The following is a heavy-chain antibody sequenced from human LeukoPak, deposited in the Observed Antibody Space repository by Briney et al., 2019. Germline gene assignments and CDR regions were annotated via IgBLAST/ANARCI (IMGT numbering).Heavy chain of an antibody. V-gene: IGHV4-61*02. CDR3: ARERIAAAGPKRPYDAFDI. CDR2: IYTSGST. D-gene: IGHD6-13*01. Sequence: PSQTLSLTCTVSGGSISSGSYYWSWIRQPAGKGREWIGRIYTSGSTNYNPSLKSRVTISVDTSKNQFSLKLSSVTAADTAVYYCARERIAAAGPKRPYDAFDIWGQGTMVTVSS. J-gene: IGHJ3*02. CDR1: GGSISSGSYY.